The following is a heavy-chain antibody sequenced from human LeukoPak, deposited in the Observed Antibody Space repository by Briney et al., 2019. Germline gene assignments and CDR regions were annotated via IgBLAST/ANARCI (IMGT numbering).Heavy chain of an antibody. CDR2: IKQHGTEK. Sequence: GWSLRLSCAASGFSFSSYWMTWVRQAPGKGREGVANIKQHGTEKYYLESVKGRFTISRDNAKNSLYLQMNSLRVEDTAVYYCARHRSGWQIGSGSFDYWGQGTLVTVSS. J-gene: IGHJ4*02. D-gene: IGHD3-10*01. CDR1: GFSFSSYW. V-gene: IGHV3-7*03. CDR3: ARHRSGWQIGSGSFDY.